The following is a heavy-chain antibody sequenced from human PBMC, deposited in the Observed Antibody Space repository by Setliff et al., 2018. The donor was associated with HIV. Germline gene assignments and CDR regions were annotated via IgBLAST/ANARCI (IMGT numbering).Heavy chain of an antibody. J-gene: IGHJ3*02. Sequence: PSETLSLTCTVSGGSISSYYWSWIRQPPGKGLEWIGYIYYSGSTKYNPSLKSRLTISVDTSKNQFSLKLRSVTAADTAFYYCARGLTHPPPFGAFDIWGLGTLVTVSS. CDR3: ARGLTHPPPFGAFDI. V-gene: IGHV4-59*01. CDR1: GGSISSYY. CDR2: IYYSGST. D-gene: IGHD3-10*01.